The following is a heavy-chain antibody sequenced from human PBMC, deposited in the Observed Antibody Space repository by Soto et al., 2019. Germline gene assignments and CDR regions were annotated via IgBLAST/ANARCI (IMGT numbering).Heavy chain of an antibody. CDR1: CHSIISGFY. J-gene: IGHJ4*02. CDR2: IYHSGTT. V-gene: IGHV4-38-2*01. D-gene: IGHD3-22*01. Sequence: SETLSLTGAFSCHSIISGFYWGWIRQSPGKGLEWIVTIYHSGTTYYNPSLQSRGTISADMSENHLSLKLTSVTAAATAVSSFAKANLNPRGYYSGTYYFDHWGQGTMVTFSS. CDR3: AKANLNPRGYYSGTYYFDH.